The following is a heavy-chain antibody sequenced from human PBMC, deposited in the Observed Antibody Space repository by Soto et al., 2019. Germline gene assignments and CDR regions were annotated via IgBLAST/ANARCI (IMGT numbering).Heavy chain of an antibody. CDR1: GFTFDDYA. J-gene: IGHJ6*03. CDR2: ISWNSGSI. CDR3: AKDSMGIYSGYVWDYMDV. D-gene: IGHD5-12*01. Sequence: GGSLRLSCAASGFTFDDYAMHWVRQAPGKGLEWVSGISWNSGSIGYADSVKGRFTISRDNAKNSLYLQMNSLRAEDTALYYCAKDSMGIYSGYVWDYMDVWGKGTTVTVSS. V-gene: IGHV3-9*01.